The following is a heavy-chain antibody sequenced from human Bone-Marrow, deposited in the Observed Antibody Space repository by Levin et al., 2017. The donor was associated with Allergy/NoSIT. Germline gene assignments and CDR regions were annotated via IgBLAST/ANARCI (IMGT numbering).Heavy chain of an antibody. CDR2: ISGSGGTT. CDR3: ARQSPSTYSSGWDWYFDL. Sequence: GGSLRLSCAASGFTFSSYAMSWVRQAPGKGLEWVSSISGSGGTTYYADSVKGRFTISRGNSKDTLYLQMNSLRAEDTAVYYCARQSPSTYSSGWDWYFDLWGRDTLVTVSS. D-gene: IGHD6-25*01. V-gene: IGHV3-23*01. J-gene: IGHJ2*01. CDR1: GFTFSSYA.